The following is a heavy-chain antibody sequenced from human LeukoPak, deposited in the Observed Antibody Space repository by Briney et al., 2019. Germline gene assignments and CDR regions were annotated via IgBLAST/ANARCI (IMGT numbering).Heavy chain of an antibody. CDR2: ISGSGGST. CDR3: ATGGYSGYDWDH. CDR1: GFTFSSYA. D-gene: IGHD5-12*01. Sequence: GGSLRLSCAASGFTFSSYAMSWVRQAPGKGLEWVSAISGSGGSTYYADSVKGRFTISRDNSKNTLYLQMNSLRAEDTAVYYCATGGYSGYDWDHWGQGTLVTVSS. J-gene: IGHJ4*02. V-gene: IGHV3-23*01.